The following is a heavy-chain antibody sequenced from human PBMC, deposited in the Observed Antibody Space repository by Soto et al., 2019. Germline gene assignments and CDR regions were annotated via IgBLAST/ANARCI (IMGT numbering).Heavy chain of an antibody. J-gene: IGHJ4*02. V-gene: IGHV4-59*08. CDR3: ARLEGLATISYYFDF. CDR1: GGSISSYY. Sequence: SETLSLTCTVSGGSISSYYWSWIRQPPGKGLEWIGSIYYSGSTNYNPSLQSRVTISLDKSKNQFSLKLNSVTAADSAVYFCARLEGLATISYYFDFWGQGALVTVSS. CDR2: IYYSGST. D-gene: IGHD3-9*01.